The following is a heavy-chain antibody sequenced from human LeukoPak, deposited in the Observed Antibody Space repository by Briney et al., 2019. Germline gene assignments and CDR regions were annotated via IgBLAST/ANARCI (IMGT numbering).Heavy chain of an antibody. Sequence: PSETLSLTCAVSGGSISSYYWSWIRQPAGKGLEWIGRIYTSGSTNYNPSLKSRVTMSVDTSKNQFSLKLSSVTAADTAVYYCARDRTIFGVVILDAFDIWGQGTMVTVSS. D-gene: IGHD3-3*01. CDR1: GGSISSYY. CDR3: ARDRTIFGVVILDAFDI. CDR2: IYTSGST. J-gene: IGHJ3*02. V-gene: IGHV4-4*07.